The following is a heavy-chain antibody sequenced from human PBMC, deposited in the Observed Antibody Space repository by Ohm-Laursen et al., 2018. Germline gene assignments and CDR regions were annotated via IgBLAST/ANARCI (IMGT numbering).Heavy chain of an antibody. CDR2: IWYDGSNK. D-gene: IGHD4-23*01. CDR3: ARNDYGGNSGLNWFDP. J-gene: IGHJ5*02. CDR1: GFTFSSYG. V-gene: IGHV3-33*01. Sequence: SLRLSCTASGFTFSSYGMHWVRQAPGKGLEWVAVIWYDGSNKYYADSVKGRFTISRDNSKNTLYLQMNSLRAEDTAVYYCARNDYGGNSGLNWFDPWGPGTLVTVSS.